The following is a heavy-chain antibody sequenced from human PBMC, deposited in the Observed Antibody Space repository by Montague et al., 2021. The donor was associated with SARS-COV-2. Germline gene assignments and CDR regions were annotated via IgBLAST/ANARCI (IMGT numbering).Heavy chain of an antibody. J-gene: IGHJ4*02. D-gene: IGHD1-14*01. V-gene: IGHV4-59*01. Sequence: NYNPSLRSRVTISMDTPRKQFSLKLKSVTTADTAIYYWAADDNLDRAAGFDYWGRGILVTVSS. CDR3: AADDNLDRAAGFDY.